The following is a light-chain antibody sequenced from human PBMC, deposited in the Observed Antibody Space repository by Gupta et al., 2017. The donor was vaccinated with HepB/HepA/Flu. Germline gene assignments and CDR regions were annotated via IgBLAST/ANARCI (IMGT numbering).Light chain of an antibody. V-gene: IGLV3-19*01. Sequence: SSELTKDPAVTVAWGQTVRITRQGDSLRSDNASWYQQKPGQAPVLVIYCKNTRPSVIPYRFSGSSSVNTASLTITGAQADDEADYYCNSRDSSGNPVVFGGGTKLTVL. J-gene: IGLJ2*01. CDR1: SLRSDN. CDR3: NSRDSSGNPVV. CDR2: CKN.